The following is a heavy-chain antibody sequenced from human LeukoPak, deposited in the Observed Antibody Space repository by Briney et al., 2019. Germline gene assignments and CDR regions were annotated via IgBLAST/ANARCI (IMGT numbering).Heavy chain of an antibody. V-gene: IGHV1-69*06. CDR2: IIPLFGTA. CDR1: GCTFSSYA. D-gene: IGHD6-19*01. CDR3: ARAVPEGYSSGWYGGAFDY. J-gene: IGHJ4*02. Sequence: PGASVKLSCKASGCTFSSYAISWVRQAPGPGLEWMGGIIPLFGTANYAQKFQGRVTITEEKSTSTAYMELSSLRAEDTAVYYCARAVPEGYSSGWYGGAFDYRGQGTLVTVSS.